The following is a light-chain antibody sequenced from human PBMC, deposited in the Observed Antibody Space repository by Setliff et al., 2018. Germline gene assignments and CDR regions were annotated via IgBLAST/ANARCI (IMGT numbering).Light chain of an antibody. J-gene: IGLJ1*01. CDR2: DVD. V-gene: IGLV2-11*01. CDR3: NSYTGTTTPYV. CDR1: SSDVGGYNY. Sequence: QSALTQPRSVSGSPGQSVTISCTGTSSDVGGYNYVSWYQQHPGKAPKLMIYDVDKRPSGVPDRFSGSKSGNTASLTISGLQAEDEADYYCNSYTGTTTPYVFGTGTKV.